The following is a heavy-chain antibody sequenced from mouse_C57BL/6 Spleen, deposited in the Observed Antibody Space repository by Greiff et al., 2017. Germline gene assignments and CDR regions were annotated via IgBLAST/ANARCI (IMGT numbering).Heavy chain of an antibody. V-gene: IGHV5-6*02. J-gene: IGHJ4*01. CDR1: GFTFSSYG. Sequence: EVMLVESGGDLVKPGGSLKLSCAASGFTFSSYGMSWVRQTPDKRLEWVATISSGGSYTYYPDSVKGRFTISRDNSKNTLYLQMSSLKSEDTAMYCCARRDSSGGDYWGQGTSVTVSS. D-gene: IGHD3-2*02. CDR2: ISSGGSYT. CDR3: ARRDSSGGDY.